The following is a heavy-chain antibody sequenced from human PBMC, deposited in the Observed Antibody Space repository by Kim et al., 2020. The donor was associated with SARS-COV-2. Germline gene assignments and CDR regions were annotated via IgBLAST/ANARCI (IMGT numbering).Heavy chain of an antibody. Sequence: GGSLRPSCAASGFTFSSYAMSWVRQAPGKGLEWVSAISGSGGSTYYADSVKGRFTISRDNSKNTLYLQMNSLRAEDTAVYYCAKEGPTVVTPVPAFDIWGQGTMVTVSS. CDR2: ISGSGGST. CDR1: GFTFSSYA. CDR3: AKEGPTVVTPVPAFDI. V-gene: IGHV3-23*01. D-gene: IGHD4-17*01. J-gene: IGHJ3*02.